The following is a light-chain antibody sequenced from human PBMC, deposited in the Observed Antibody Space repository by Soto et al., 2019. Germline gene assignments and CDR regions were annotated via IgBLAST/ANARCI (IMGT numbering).Light chain of an antibody. V-gene: IGLV2-14*03. CDR3: VSYTSSTTYV. J-gene: IGLJ1*01. Sequence: QSALTQPASVSGSPGQSITVSCTGTSSDVGGSDHVNWYQQHPGKAPKLMIFDVSNRPSGVSTRFSGSKSGNAASLTISGLQAEDEADYYCVSYTSSTTYVFGTGTKVTVL. CDR1: SSDVGGSDH. CDR2: DVS.